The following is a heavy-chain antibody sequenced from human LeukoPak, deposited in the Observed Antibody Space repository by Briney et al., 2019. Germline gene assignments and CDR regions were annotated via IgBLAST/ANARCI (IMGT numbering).Heavy chain of an antibody. V-gene: IGHV1-46*01. CDR1: GYTFTTYY. D-gene: IGHD5-12*01. Sequence: GASVKVSCKASGYTFTTYYMYWVRQAPGQGLEWMGMINPSSGSTSYAQKFQGRVTMTRDTSTSTVYMEVSSLRSEDTAVYYCARADPFKEVLVATITHWFDPWGQGTLVTVSS. J-gene: IGHJ5*02. CDR2: INPSSGST. CDR3: ARADPFKEVLVATITHWFDP.